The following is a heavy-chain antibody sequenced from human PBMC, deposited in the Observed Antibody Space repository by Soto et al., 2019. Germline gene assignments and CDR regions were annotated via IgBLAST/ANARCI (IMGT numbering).Heavy chain of an antibody. CDR2: ISGSGGST. Sequence: RGSLRLSCAASGFTFSSYAMSWVRQAPGKGLEWVSAISGSGGSTYYADSVKGRFTISRDNSKNTLYLQMNSLRDEDTAVYYCAKDLVGATSGFDYWGQGTLVTVSS. D-gene: IGHD1-26*01. CDR1: GFTFSSYA. CDR3: AKDLVGATSGFDY. V-gene: IGHV3-23*01. J-gene: IGHJ4*02.